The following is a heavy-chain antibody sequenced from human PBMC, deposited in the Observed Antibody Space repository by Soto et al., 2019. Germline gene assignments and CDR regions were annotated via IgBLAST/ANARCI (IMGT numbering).Heavy chain of an antibody. D-gene: IGHD2-2*01. J-gene: IGHJ5*02. CDR3: ARGILVVPAATNLFDP. V-gene: IGHV4-30-4*01. Sequence: SETLSLTCTVSGGSISSGDYYWSWIRQPPGKGLEWIGYIYYSGSTYYNPSLKSRVTISVDTSKNQFSLKLSSVTAADTAVYYCARGILVVPAATNLFDPWGQVTLVTVSS. CDR1: GGSISSGDYY. CDR2: IYYSGST.